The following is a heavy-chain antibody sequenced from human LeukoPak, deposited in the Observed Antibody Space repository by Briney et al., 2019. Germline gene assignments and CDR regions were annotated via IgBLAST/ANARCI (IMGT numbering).Heavy chain of an antibody. J-gene: IGHJ3*01. CDR3: ARIISGIYYGDAFDV. CDR2: IKEDGSQK. Sequence: GGSLRLSCAASGFTFRSYWMTWVRQAPGKGLEWVANIKEDGSQKYYEDSVQGRFTISRDNAKNSLYLHMDSLRAEDRAVYYCARIISGIYYGDAFDVWGQGTIVTVSS. D-gene: IGHD1-26*01. V-gene: IGHV3-7*01. CDR1: GFTFRSYW.